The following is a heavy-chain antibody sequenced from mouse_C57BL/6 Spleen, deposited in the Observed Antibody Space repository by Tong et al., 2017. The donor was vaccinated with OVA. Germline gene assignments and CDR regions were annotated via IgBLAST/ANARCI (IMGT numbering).Heavy chain of an antibody. Sequence: VQLQESGGGLVKPGGSLKLSCAASGFTFSSYAMSCVRQTPEKRLEWVATISDGGSYTYYPDNVKGRFTISRDNAKNNLYLQMSHLKSEDTAMYYCARERGLRTYFDYWGQGTTLTVSS. CDR3: ARERGLRTYFDY. CDR2: ISDGGSYT. V-gene: IGHV5-4*01. J-gene: IGHJ2*01. D-gene: IGHD2-4*01. CDR1: GFTFSSYA.